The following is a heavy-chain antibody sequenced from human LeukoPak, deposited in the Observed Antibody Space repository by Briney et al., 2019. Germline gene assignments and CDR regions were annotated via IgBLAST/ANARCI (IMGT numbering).Heavy chain of an antibody. D-gene: IGHD2-21*02. CDR3: ARGAPYCGGDCQGRAFDY. J-gene: IGHJ4*02. Sequence: SQTLSLTCTVSGGSISSGGYYWSWIRQHPGKGLEWIGYIYYSGSTYYNPSLKSRVTRSVDTSKNQFSLKLSSVTAADTAVYYCARGAPYCGGDCQGRAFDYWGQGTLVTVSS. CDR2: IYYSGST. CDR1: GGSISSGGYY. V-gene: IGHV4-31*03.